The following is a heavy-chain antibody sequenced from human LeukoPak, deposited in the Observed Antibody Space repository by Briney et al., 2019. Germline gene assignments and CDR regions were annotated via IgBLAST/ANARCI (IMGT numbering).Heavy chain of an antibody. CDR2: IKQDGSEK. J-gene: IGHJ6*03. CDR1: GFTFSSYW. V-gene: IGHV3-7*01. Sequence: GGSLRLSCAASGFTFSSYWMSWVRQAPGKGLEWVANIKQDGSEKYYVDSVKGRFTISRDNAKNTVYLQMNSLRAEDTAVYYCARSAPAGFSYYSYYMDVWGKGTTVTISS. CDR3: ARSAPAGFSYYSYYMDV. D-gene: IGHD6-13*01.